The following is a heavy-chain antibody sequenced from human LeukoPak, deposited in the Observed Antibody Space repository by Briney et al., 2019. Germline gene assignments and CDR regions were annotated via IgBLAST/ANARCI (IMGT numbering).Heavy chain of an antibody. CDR1: GYTFTGYY. V-gene: IGHV1-2*02. CDR3: ARARYCSGGGGPRWRLCYNWFDP. D-gene: IGHD2-15*01. Sequence: GASVKVSCKASGYTFTGYYMHWVRQAPGQGLEWMGWINPNSGGTNYAQKFQGRVTMTRDTSTSTVYMELSSLRSEDTAVYYCARARYCSGGGGPRWRLCYNWFDPWGQGTLVTVSS. J-gene: IGHJ5*02. CDR2: INPNSGGT.